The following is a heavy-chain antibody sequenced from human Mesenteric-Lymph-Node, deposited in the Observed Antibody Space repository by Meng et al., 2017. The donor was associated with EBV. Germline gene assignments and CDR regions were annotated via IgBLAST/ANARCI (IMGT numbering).Heavy chain of an antibody. J-gene: IGHJ4*02. V-gene: IGHV4-59*07. CDR3: ARGEVFDS. Sequence: QVQLTDSGPGLVKPSDTLSLTCNVSGGSINSFYWSWIRQPPGKGLEWIGYIYHSGSTNYNPSLKSRVTMSVDMSKNQFSLKLSSVTAADTAVYYCARGEVFDSWGQGTLVTVSS. CDR1: GGSINSFY. CDR2: IYHSGST.